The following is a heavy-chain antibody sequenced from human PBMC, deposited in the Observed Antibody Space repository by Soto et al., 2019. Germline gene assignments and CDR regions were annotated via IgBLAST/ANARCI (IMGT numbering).Heavy chain of an antibody. CDR1: GGSFSGYY. CDR2: INHSGST. Sequence: SETLSLTCAVYGGSFSGYYWSWIRQPPGKGLEWIGEINHSGSTNYNPSLKSRVTISVDTSKNQFSLKLSSVTAADTAVYYCARVGDYIWGSYRADAFDIWGQGTMVTVSS. D-gene: IGHD3-16*02. J-gene: IGHJ3*02. V-gene: IGHV4-34*01. CDR3: ARVGDYIWGSYRADAFDI.